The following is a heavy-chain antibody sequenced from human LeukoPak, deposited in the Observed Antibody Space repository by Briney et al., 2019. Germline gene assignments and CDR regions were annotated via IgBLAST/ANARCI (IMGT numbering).Heavy chain of an antibody. D-gene: IGHD2-2*01. CDR2: IHFDGSTK. CDR3: AKDQCTRTSCDGYPGY. V-gene: IGHV3-30*02. CDR1: GFTFSSYC. Sequence: GGSLRLSCAVSGFTFSSYCMHWVRQAPGKGLEWVAFIHFDGSTKYSGDSVKGRFTVSRDNSRNTLYLQMNSVRPEDTAVYYCAKDQCTRTSCDGYPGYWGQGTLVTVSS. J-gene: IGHJ4*02.